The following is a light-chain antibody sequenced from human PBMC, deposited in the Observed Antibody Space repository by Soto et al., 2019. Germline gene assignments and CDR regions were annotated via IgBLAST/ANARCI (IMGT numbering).Light chain of an antibody. Sequence: AIRMTQSPSSFSASTGDRVTITCRASQGISSYLAWYQQKPGKAPKLLIYDASTLQSGVPSRFSGSGSGTDFTLTISCLQSEDFATYYCQQYYSYPYTCGQGTKLEIK. J-gene: IGKJ2*01. CDR3: QQYYSYPYT. V-gene: IGKV1-8*01. CDR1: QGISSY. CDR2: DAS.